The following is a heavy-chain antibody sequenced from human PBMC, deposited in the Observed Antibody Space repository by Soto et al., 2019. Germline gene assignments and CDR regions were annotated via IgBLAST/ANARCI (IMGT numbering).Heavy chain of an antibody. CDR3: ARDSSTEQLVAYYYYYGMDV. J-gene: IGHJ6*02. CDR2: IWYDGSNK. Sequence: GGSLSLSCAASGFPFSSYGMHWVRQAPGKGLEWVAVIWYDGSNKYYADSVKGRFTISRDNSKNTLYLQMNSLRAEDTAVYYCARDSSTEQLVAYYYYYGMDVWGQGTTVTVSS. V-gene: IGHV3-33*01. D-gene: IGHD6-13*01. CDR1: GFPFSSYG.